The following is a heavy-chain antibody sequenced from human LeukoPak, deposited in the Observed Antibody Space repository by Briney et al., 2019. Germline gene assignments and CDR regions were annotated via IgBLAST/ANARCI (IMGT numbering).Heavy chain of an antibody. J-gene: IGHJ5*02. CDR3: AKDIGDIVVVPAEIDP. V-gene: IGHV3-23*01. Sequence: GGSLRLSCAASGFTFSSYAMSWVRQAPGKGLEWVSAISGSGGSTYYADSVKGRFTISRDNSKNTLYLQMNSLRAEDTAVYYCAKDIGDIVVVPAEIDPWGQGTLVTVSS. CDR2: ISGSGGST. D-gene: IGHD2-2*01. CDR1: GFTFSSYA.